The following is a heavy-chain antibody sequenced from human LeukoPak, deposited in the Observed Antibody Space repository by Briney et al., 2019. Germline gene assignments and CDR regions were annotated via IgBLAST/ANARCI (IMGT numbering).Heavy chain of an antibody. J-gene: IGHJ4*02. CDR2: ISSSGSTI. CDR1: GFTFSSYE. CDR3: ARRPDYYDSSAYYYYLDY. V-gene: IGHV3-48*03. D-gene: IGHD3-22*01. Sequence: GGSLRLSCAASGFTFSSYEMNWVRQAPGKGLEWVSYISSSGSTIYYADSVKGRFTISRDNAKNSLYLQMNSLRAEDTAVYYCARRPDYYDSSAYYYYLDYWGQGTLVTVSS.